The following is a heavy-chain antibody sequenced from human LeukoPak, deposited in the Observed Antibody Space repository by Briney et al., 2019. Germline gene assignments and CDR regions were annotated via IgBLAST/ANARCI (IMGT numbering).Heavy chain of an antibody. D-gene: IGHD3-22*01. Sequence: GGSLRLXCAASGFTVSSNYMSWVRQAPGKGLEWVSVIYSGGSTYYADSVKGRFTISRDNSKNTLYLQMNSLRAEDTAVYYCARELYYYDSSGYYDYWGQRTLVTVSS. CDR2: IYSGGST. V-gene: IGHV3-53*01. J-gene: IGHJ4*02. CDR3: ARELYYYDSSGYYDY. CDR1: GFTVSSNY.